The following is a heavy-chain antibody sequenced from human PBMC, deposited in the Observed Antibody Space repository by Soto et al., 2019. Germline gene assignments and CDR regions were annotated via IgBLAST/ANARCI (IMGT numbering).Heavy chain of an antibody. CDR2: IYYSGST. D-gene: IGHD2-21*01. J-gene: IGHJ6*02. Sequence: SETLSLTCTVSGVSISSSSYYWGWIRQPPGKGLEWIGSIYYSGSTYYNPSLKSRVTISVDTSKNQFSLKLSSVTAADTAVYYCARQGPPHIDYYYGMDDWGQGTTVTVSS. CDR3: ARQGPPHIDYYYGMDD. V-gene: IGHV4-39*01. CDR1: GVSISSSSYY.